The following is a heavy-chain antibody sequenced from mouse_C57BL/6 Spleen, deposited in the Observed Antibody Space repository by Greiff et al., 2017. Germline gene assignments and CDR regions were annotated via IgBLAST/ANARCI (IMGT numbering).Heavy chain of an antibody. Sequence: QVQLKQPGAELVRPGSSVKLSCKASGYTFTSYWMHWVKQRPIQGLEWIGNIDPSDSETHYNQKFKDKATLTVDKSSSTAYMQLSSLTSEDSAVYYCARGGYDGYYAMDYWGQGTSVTVSS. J-gene: IGHJ4*01. CDR3: ARGGYDGYYAMDY. D-gene: IGHD2-2*01. CDR1: GYTFTSYW. CDR2: IDPSDSET. V-gene: IGHV1-52*01.